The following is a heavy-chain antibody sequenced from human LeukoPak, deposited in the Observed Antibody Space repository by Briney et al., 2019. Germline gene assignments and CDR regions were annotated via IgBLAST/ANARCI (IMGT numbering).Heavy chain of an antibody. D-gene: IGHD3-10*01. CDR3: ARDRFSGSWLEGPLDY. Sequence: PSETLSLTCTVSGGSISSYYWSWIRQPPGKGLEWIGYIYYSGSTNYNPSLKSRVTISVDTSKNQFSLKLSSVTAADTAVYYCARDRFSGSWLEGPLDYWGQGTLVTVSS. CDR2: IYYSGST. V-gene: IGHV4-59*01. J-gene: IGHJ4*02. CDR1: GGSISSYY.